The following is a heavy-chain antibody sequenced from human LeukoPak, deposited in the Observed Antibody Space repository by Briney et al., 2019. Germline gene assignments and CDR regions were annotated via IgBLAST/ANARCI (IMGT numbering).Heavy chain of an antibody. CDR3: ARDRYYYDSSGYEPGLFDY. J-gene: IGHJ4*02. V-gene: IGHV1-69*01. D-gene: IGHD3-22*01. CDR1: GGTFSSYA. Sequence: GSSVKVSCKASGGTFSSYAISWVRQAPGQGLEWMGGIIPIFGTANYAQKFQGRVTITADESTSTAYMELSSLRSEDTAVYYCARDRYYYDSSGYEPGLFDYWGQGTLVTVSS. CDR2: IIPIFGTA.